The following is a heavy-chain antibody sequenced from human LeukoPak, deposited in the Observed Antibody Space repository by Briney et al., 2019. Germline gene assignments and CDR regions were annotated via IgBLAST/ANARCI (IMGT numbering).Heavy chain of an antibody. CDR1: GFTFSSYA. Sequence: GGSLRLSCAASGFTFSSYAMNWVRQPPGKGLEWVSTTTSGGGTYYADSVKGRFTISRDNAKNTLYLQMNSLGAEDTALYYCVKGLGSCSGATCSYFAYWGQGALVTVSS. J-gene: IGHJ4*02. D-gene: IGHD2-15*01. CDR2: TTSGGGT. CDR3: VKGLGSCSGATCSYFAY. V-gene: IGHV3-23*01.